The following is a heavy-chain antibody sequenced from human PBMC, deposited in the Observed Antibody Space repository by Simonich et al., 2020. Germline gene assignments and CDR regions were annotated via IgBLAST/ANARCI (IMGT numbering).Heavy chain of an antibody. D-gene: IGHD4-4*01. CDR1: GFTFSSYW. Sequence: EVQLVESGGGLVQPGGSLRLSCAASGFTFSSYWWHWVRQAPGKGLVWVSRINRDGSSTSYADSVKGRFTISRDNAKNTLYLQMNSLRAEDTAVYYCARDYSNYDAFDIWGQGTMVTVSS. J-gene: IGHJ3*02. V-gene: IGHV3-74*01. CDR3: ARDYSNYDAFDI. CDR2: INRDGSST.